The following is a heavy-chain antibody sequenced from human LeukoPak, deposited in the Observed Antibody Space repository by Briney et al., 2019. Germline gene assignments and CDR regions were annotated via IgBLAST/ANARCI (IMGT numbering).Heavy chain of an antibody. V-gene: IGHV3-33*08. D-gene: IGHD3-9*01. CDR2: IWYDGSNK. CDR1: GFNFRDDW. Sequence: TGGSLRLSCGASGFNFRDDWMHWVRQARGKGLEWVAIIWYDGSNKYYADSVKGRFTISRDNSKNTLYLQMNSLRAEDTAVYYCAREDFDRAFDYWGQGTLVTVSS. J-gene: IGHJ4*02. CDR3: AREDFDRAFDY.